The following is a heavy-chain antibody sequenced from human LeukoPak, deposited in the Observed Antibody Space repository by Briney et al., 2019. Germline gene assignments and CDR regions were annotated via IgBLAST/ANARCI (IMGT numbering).Heavy chain of an antibody. D-gene: IGHD3-16*01. CDR2: IKDDGSEK. Sequence: GGSLRLSCAASTFTFSSYWMSWVRQAPGKGLEWVATIKDDGSEKNYVDSVSGRFTISRDNAKNSLYLQMNSLRAEDTAVYYCARRGTYQNWFDPWGQGTLVTVSS. CDR1: TFTFSSYW. J-gene: IGHJ5*02. V-gene: IGHV3-7*01. CDR3: ARRGTYQNWFDP.